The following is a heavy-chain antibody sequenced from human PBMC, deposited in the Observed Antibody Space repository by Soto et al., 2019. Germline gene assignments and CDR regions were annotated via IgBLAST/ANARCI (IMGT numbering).Heavy chain of an antibody. Sequence: GGSLRLSCAASGFTFSSYGMHWVRQAPGKGLEWVAVISYDGRNKYYADSVKGRFTISRDNSKNTLYLQMSSLRPEDTAVYYCVKDGSSGWPYYYGMDVWGQGTTVTVSS. CDR3: VKDGSSGWPYYYGMDV. V-gene: IGHV3-30*18. CDR1: GFTFSSYG. D-gene: IGHD6-19*01. CDR2: ISYDGRNK. J-gene: IGHJ6*02.